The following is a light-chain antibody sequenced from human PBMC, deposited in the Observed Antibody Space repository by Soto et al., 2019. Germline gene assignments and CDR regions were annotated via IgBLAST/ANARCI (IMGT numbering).Light chain of an antibody. V-gene: IGKV1-5*01. CDR1: QSISSW. CDR3: QQYNSYWT. Sequence: DIQMTQSPSTLSASVEDRVTITCRASQSISSWLAWYQQKPGKAPKLRIYDASSLESGVPSRFSGSGSGTEFTLTISSLQPDDFATYYCQQYNSYWTFGQGTKVDIK. CDR2: DAS. J-gene: IGKJ1*01.